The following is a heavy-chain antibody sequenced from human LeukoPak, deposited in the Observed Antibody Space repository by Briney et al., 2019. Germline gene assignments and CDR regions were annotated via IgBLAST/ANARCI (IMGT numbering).Heavy chain of an antibody. J-gene: IGHJ5*02. V-gene: IGHV4-34*01. CDR3: ARGLSLLWFGELSWFDP. D-gene: IGHD3-10*01. CDR2: INHSGST. Sequence: GSLRLSCAGSGLTFNSLWLSWIRQPPGKGLEWIGEINHSGSTNYNPSLKSRVTISVDTSKNQFSLKLSSVTAADTAVYYCARGLSLLWFGELSWFDPWGQGTLVTVSS. CDR1: GLTFNSLW.